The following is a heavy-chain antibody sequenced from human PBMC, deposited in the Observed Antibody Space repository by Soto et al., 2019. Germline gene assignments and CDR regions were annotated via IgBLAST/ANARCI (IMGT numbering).Heavy chain of an antibody. CDR1: GLTFSNYV. J-gene: IGHJ5*02. CDR2: ISYDGSSK. Sequence: GGSLRLSCAASGLTFSNYVMQWVRQAPGRGLEWVAVISYDGSSKFYADSEGRFTISRDNSKNTLYLQMNSLRAEDKAVYYCTNGRRQQPSTAWGQGTLVTVS. V-gene: IGHV3-30*18. D-gene: IGHD6-13*01. CDR3: TNGRRQQPSTA.